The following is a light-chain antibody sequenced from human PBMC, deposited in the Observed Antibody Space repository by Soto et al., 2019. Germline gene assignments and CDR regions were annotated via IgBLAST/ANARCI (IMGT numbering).Light chain of an antibody. J-gene: IGKJ2*01. V-gene: IGKV4-1*01. CDR3: QQYYSTPYT. Sequence: DIVMTQSPDSLAVSVGERATINCKSSQSVLYSSSNKNYLAWYQQKPGQPPKLLIYWASTRESGVPDRFSGSGSGTDFTLTISSLQAEDVAVYYCQQYYSTPYTFGQGTKLEIK. CDR2: WAS. CDR1: QSVLYSSSNKNY.